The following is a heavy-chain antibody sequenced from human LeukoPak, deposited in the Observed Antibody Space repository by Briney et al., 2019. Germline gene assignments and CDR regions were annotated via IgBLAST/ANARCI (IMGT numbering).Heavy chain of an antibody. CDR2: IYYSGST. D-gene: IGHD3-16*02. V-gene: IGHV4-59*08. Sequence: SETLSLTCTVSGGSISSYYWSWIRQPPGKGLEWIGYIYYSGSTNYNPSLKSRVTISVDTSKNRFSLKLSSVTAADTAVYYCASSMITFGGVIVYFDFWGQGTLVTVSS. CDR1: GGSISSYY. CDR3: ASSMITFGGVIVYFDF. J-gene: IGHJ4*02.